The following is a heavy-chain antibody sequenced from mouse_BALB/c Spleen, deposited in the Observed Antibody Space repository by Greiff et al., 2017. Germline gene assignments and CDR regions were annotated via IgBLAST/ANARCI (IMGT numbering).Heavy chain of an antibody. CDR3: TRDQGYGNFWFAY. CDR2: ISSGGSYT. D-gene: IGHD2-1*01. Sequence: EVKLMESGGGLVKPGGSLKLSCAASGFTFSSYTMSWVRQTPEKRLEWVATISSGGSYTYYPDSVKGRFTISRDNAKNTLYLQMSSLKSEDTAMYYCTRDQGYGNFWFAYWGQGTLVTVSA. CDR1: GFTFSSYT. J-gene: IGHJ3*01. V-gene: IGHV5-6-4*01.